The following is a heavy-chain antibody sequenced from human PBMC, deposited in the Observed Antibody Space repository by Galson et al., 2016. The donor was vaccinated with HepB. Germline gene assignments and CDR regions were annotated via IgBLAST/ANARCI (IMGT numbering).Heavy chain of an antibody. V-gene: IGHV3-23*01. CDR3: AKGENGDYYNGVD. CDR1: GFTFRDYA. D-gene: IGHD3-10*01. J-gene: IGHJ4*02. Sequence: SLRLSCAGSGFTFRDYAMSWVRQAPGKGLEWVSGVSGHASNTHYADSVKGRFTVSRDNSKNTVYLQMKSLRAEDTAVYYCAKGENGDYYNGVDWGQGTLVTVSA. CDR2: VSGHASNT.